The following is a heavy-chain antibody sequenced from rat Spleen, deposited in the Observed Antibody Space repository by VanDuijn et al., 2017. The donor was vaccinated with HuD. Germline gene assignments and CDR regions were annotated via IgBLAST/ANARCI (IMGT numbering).Heavy chain of an antibody. V-gene: IGHV5-25*01. D-gene: IGHD5-1*01. CDR2: ISLGGGNT. J-gene: IGHJ2*01. CDR3: ARQNWPYYFDY. Sequence: EVQLVETGGGLVQPGKSLKLSCVAPGFTFSRYWMYWVRQTPTKGLEWVASISLGGGNTYSRDSVRGRFTISRDNAKSTLYLQMDSLRSEDTATYYCARQNWPYYFDYWGQGVMVTVSS. CDR1: GFTFSRYW.